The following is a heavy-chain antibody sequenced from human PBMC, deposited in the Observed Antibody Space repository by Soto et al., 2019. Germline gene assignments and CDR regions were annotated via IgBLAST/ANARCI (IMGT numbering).Heavy chain of an antibody. V-gene: IGHV3-73*02. CDR1: GFTFSGSA. Sequence: EVQLVESGGGLVQPGGSLKLSCAASGFTFSGSAMHWVRQASGKGLEWVGRIRSKANSYATAYAASVKGRFTISRDDSKNTAYLQMNSLKTEDTAVYYCTSSPHINMVRGVTDVWGQGTTVTVSS. CDR3: TSSPHINMVRGVTDV. D-gene: IGHD3-10*01. CDR2: IRSKANSYAT. J-gene: IGHJ6*02.